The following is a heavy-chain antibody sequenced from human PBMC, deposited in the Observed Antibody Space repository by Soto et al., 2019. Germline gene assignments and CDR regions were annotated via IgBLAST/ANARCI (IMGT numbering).Heavy chain of an antibody. Sequence: PGGSLRLSCEVSGFTFSSYGMHWVRQTPGKGLEWVAVISDDGSIQYYADSVKGRFTISRDNSKNTLYLQMNSLRPEDTAVYYCAKQYSSGWSGVDLDYWGQGAPVTVSS. CDR1: GFTFSSYG. CDR3: AKQYSSGWSGVDLDY. J-gene: IGHJ4*02. CDR2: ISDDGSIQ. V-gene: IGHV3-30*18. D-gene: IGHD6-19*01.